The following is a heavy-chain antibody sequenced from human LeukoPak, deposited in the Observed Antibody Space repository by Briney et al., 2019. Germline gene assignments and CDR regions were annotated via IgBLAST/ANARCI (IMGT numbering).Heavy chain of an antibody. D-gene: IGHD5-12*01. J-gene: IGHJ3*02. Sequence: SETLSLTCAVYGGSFSGYYWSWIRQPPGKGLEWIGEINHSGSTNYNPSLKSRVTISVDTSKNQFSLKLSSVTAVDTAVYYCARTASRWLQSSAFDIWGQGTMVTVSS. CDR1: GGSFSGYY. V-gene: IGHV4-34*01. CDR3: ARTASRWLQSSAFDI. CDR2: INHSGST.